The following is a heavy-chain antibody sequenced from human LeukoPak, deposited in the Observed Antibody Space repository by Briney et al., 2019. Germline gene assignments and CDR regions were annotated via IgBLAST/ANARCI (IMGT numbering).Heavy chain of an antibody. CDR1: GGSISSYY. J-gene: IGHJ5*02. CDR3: TENSPFLEWLTPSLNWFRP. V-gene: IGHV4-59*01. D-gene: IGHD3-3*02. CDR2: IYYSGST. Sequence: SETLSLTCTVSGGSISSYYWSWIRQPPGKGLEWIGYIYYSGSTNYNPSLKSRVTISVDTSKNQFSLKLSSVTAADTAVYYCTENSPFLEWLTPSLNWFRPWGPGNLVNVSS.